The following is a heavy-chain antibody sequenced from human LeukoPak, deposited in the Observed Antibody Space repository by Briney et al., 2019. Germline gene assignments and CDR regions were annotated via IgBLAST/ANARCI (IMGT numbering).Heavy chain of an antibody. J-gene: IGHJ4*02. CDR2: ISWNSGII. Sequence: GGSLRLSCVASGFPFDDYGMFWVRQSPWKGLEWVSSISWNSGIIDYADSVKGRFTISRDNAKNSLYLQMNSLRVEDTAFYYCAKDRFFYDSGSKANWGQGTLVTVSS. CDR3: AKDRFFYDSGSKAN. CDR1: GFPFDDYG. D-gene: IGHD3-22*01. V-gene: IGHV3-9*01.